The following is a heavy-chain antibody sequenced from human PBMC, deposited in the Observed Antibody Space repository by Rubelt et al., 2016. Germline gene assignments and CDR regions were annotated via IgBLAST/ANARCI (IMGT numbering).Heavy chain of an antibody. CDR2: IRSKANSYAT. CDR3: TRPVGAANCLDP. D-gene: IGHD1-26*01. V-gene: IGHV3-73*01. Sequence: HWVRQASGKGLEWVGRIRSKANSYATAYAASVKGRFTISRDDSKNTAYLQMNSLKIEDTAVYYCTRPVGAANCLDPRGQGTLVTVSS. J-gene: IGHJ5*02.